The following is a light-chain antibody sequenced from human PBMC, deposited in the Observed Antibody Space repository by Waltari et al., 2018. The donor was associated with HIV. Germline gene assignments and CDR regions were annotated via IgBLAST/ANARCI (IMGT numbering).Light chain of an antibody. V-gene: IGLV2-14*01. CDR1: ISDIAIYDL. J-gene: IGLJ2*01. Sequence: QSALTQPAYVSGSPGQSITIPGTGDISDIAIYDLCSWYQKYPGKATQLIISYVNTRPSGISNRFSCSKSGNTASLTISALQGDDEADYYCSSYTDSDTLLFGGGTKLTVL. CDR2: YVN. CDR3: SSYTDSDTLL.